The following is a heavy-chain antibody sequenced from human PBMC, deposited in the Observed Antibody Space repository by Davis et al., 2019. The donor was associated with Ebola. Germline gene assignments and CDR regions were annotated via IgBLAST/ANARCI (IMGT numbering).Heavy chain of an antibody. CDR1: GFTFSSYW. CDR3: ARGPSTKGFDY. Sequence: GSLRLSCAASGFTFSSYWMSWIRQPPGKGLEWIGEINHSGSTNYNPSIKSRVTISVDTSKNQFSLKLSSVTAADTAVYYCARGPSTKGFDYWGQGTLVTVSS. D-gene: IGHD2-2*01. CDR2: INHSGST. J-gene: IGHJ4*02. V-gene: IGHV4-34*01.